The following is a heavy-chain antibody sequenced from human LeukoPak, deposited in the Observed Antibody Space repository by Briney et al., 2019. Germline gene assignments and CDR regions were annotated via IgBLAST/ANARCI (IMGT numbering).Heavy chain of an antibody. CDR3: AREASDAFDI. J-gene: IGHJ3*02. CDR1: GFTFSSYD. Sequence: PGGSLRLSCAASGFTFSSYDMHWVRHAPGKGLEWVALIWYDGSNKNYADSVKGRFTISRDNSKNTLFLQMNSLRAEDTAVYYCAREASDAFDIWGQGTMVSVSS. CDR2: IWYDGSNK. V-gene: IGHV3-33*01.